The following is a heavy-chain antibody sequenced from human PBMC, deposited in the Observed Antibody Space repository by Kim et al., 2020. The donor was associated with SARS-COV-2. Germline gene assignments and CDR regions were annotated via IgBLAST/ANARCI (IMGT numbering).Heavy chain of an antibody. V-gene: IGHV7-4-1*02. D-gene: IGHD3-3*01. CDR2: INTNTGNP. CDR3: ARDHVTIFGGINYYYYMYV. J-gene: IGHJ6*03. CDR1: GYTFTNYA. Sequence: ASVKVSCKASGYTFTNYAMNWVRQAPGQGLEWMGWINTNTGNPTYAQGFTGRFVFSLDTSVSTAYLQISSLKAEDTAVYYCARDHVTIFGGINYYYYMYVWGKGTTVTISS.